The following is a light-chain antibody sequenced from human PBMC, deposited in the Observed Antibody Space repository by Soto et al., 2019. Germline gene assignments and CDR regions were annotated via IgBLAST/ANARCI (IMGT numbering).Light chain of an antibody. V-gene: IGKV3-20*01. CDR2: GAS. Sequence: IGVTKSAGTLSLSPGERATLSCRASQSVSSSYLAWYQQKPGQAPRLLIYGASSRATGIPDRFSGSGSGTDFTLTISILEPEDFAVYYCQQYGSSQTFGHGTKVDIK. J-gene: IGKJ1*01. CDR1: QSVSSSY. CDR3: QQYGSSQT.